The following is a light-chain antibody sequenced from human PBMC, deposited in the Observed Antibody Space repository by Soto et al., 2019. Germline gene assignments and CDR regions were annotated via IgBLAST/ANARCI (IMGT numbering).Light chain of an antibody. Sequence: QSALTQPASVSGSPGQSITISCTGTISDVGCYNYVSWYQQHPGKASKLMIYDVSNRPSGVSNRFSGSKSGNTASLTISGLQAEDEADYYCSSYTSSSTLLYVFGTGTKLTVL. CDR2: DVS. CDR3: SSYTSSSTLLYV. J-gene: IGLJ1*01. V-gene: IGLV2-14*01. CDR1: ISDVGCYNY.